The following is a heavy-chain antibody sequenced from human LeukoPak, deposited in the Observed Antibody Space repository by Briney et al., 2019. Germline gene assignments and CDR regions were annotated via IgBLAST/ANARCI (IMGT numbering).Heavy chain of an antibody. J-gene: IGHJ5*02. CDR1: GFTFSAFA. CDR2: ITGNHHSR. Sequence: GGSLRLSCAASGFTFSAFAMTWVRQTPEKGLEWVSSITGNHHSRYNTDSVQGRFTISRDNSKNTLYLQMNSLRADGTAIYYCTKDPNGDYVGAFAPWGQGTLVTVSS. V-gene: IGHV3-23*01. D-gene: IGHD4-17*01. CDR3: TKDPNGDYVGAFAP.